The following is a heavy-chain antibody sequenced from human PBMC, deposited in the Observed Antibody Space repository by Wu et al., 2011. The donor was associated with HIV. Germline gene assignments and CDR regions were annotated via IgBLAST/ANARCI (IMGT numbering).Heavy chain of an antibody. Sequence: QVQLVQSGAEVKKPGSSVRVACKASGGTFSNNAFSWVRQAPGQGLEWMGRIIPIFGTPKYAQKFQGSVTITADRSTSTAYMELSSLRSEDTAVYYCASQPPSMIRGIIYNWFESWGRGNPRSPSPQ. V-gene: IGHV1-69*06. D-gene: IGHD3-10*01. J-gene: IGHJ5*01. CDR1: GGTFSNNA. CDR3: ASQPPSMIRGIIYNWFES. CDR2: IIPIFGTP.